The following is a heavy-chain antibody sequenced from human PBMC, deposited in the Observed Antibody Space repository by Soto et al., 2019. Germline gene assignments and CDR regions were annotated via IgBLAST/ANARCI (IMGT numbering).Heavy chain of an antibody. V-gene: IGHV1-46*01. J-gene: IGHJ4*02. Sequence: GASVKVSCKASGYTFTSYYMHWVRQAPGQGLEWMGIINPSGGRTSYAQKFQGRVTMTRDTSISTAYMELSSLRSEDTAVYYCARGSRYCTNGVCFNDYWGQGTLVTVSS. CDR2: INPSGGRT. CDR1: GYTFTSYY. D-gene: IGHD2-8*01. CDR3: ARGSRYCTNGVCFNDY.